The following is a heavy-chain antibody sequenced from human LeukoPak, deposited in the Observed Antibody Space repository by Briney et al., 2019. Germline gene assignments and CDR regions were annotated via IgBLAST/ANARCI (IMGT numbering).Heavy chain of an antibody. CDR1: GGSISSSGYY. CDR2: IYYSGST. J-gene: IGHJ5*02. Sequence: SETLSLTCTVSGGSISSSGYYWGWIRQPPGKGLEWTASIYYSGSTYYNPPLKIRVHISVDTSKNQLSLKLSSLTAADTAVYYCARHEYSGSYYGLSWFDPWGQGTLVTVSS. D-gene: IGHD1-26*01. CDR3: ARHEYSGSYYGLSWFDP. V-gene: IGHV4-39*01.